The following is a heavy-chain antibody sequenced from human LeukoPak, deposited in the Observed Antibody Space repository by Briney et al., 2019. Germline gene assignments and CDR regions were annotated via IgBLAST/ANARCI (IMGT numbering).Heavy chain of an antibody. CDR1: GFTFSSYG. V-gene: IGHV3-21*01. CDR3: ARTRSIFGVVIIPEGAFDI. D-gene: IGHD3-3*01. Sequence: PGRSLRLSCAASGFTFSSYGMHWVRQAPGKGLEWVSSISSSSSYIYYADSVKGRFTISRDNAKNSLYLQMNSLRAEDTAVYYCARTRSIFGVVIIPEGAFDIWGQGTMVTVSS. J-gene: IGHJ3*02. CDR2: ISSSSSYI.